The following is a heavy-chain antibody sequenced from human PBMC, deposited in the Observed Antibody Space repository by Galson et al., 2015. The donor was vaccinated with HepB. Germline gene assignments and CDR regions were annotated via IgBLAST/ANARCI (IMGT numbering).Heavy chain of an antibody. CDR1: GFTFNKYC. D-gene: IGHD3-10*01. J-gene: IGHJ6*02. V-gene: IGHV3-7*01. Sequence: SLRLSCAASGFTFNKYCMTWVRQAPGKGLEWVANIKEEGSEKYYGDSVKGRFTISRDNARNSLYLQMSSLRAEDTAVYYCARDRNIGYYYGLGRRPYYYYGMDVWGQGTTVTVSS. CDR3: ARDRNIGYYYGLGRRPYYYYGMDV. CDR2: IKEEGSEK.